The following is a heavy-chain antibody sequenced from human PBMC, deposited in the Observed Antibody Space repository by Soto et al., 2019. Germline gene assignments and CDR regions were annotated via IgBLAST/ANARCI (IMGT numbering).Heavy chain of an antibody. D-gene: IGHD3-16*01. V-gene: IGHV3-72*01. J-gene: IGHJ4*02. Sequence: PGGSLRLSCAASGFTFSDHYMDWVRQAPGKGLEWVGRTRNKANSYTTEYAASVKGRFTISRDDSKNSLYLQMSSLKTEDTAVYYCARSITFGGVPLWGQGTLVTVSS. CDR3: ARSITFGGVPL. CDR1: GFTFSDHY. CDR2: TRNKANSYTT.